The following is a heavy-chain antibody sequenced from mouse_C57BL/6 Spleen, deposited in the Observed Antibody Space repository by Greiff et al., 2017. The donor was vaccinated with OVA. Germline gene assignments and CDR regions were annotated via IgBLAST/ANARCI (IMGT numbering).Heavy chain of an antibody. Sequence: VNVVESGPELVKPGASVKISCKASGYAFSSSWMNWVKQRPGKGLEWIGRIYPGDGDTNYNGKFKGKATLTADKSSSTAYMQLSSLTSEDSAVYFCARYPYSLGAMDYWGQGTSVTVSS. CDR1: GYAFSSSW. CDR2: IYPGDGDT. V-gene: IGHV1-82*01. J-gene: IGHJ4*01. CDR3: ARYPYSLGAMDY. D-gene: IGHD2-10*01.